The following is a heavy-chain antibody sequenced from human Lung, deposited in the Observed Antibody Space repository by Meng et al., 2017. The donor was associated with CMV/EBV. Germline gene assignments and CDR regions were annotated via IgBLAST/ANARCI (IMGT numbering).Heavy chain of an antibody. CDR3: AREYRLKYDSSGFDF. D-gene: IGHD3-22*01. CDR1: GFTFNTYW. Sequence: GGSLRLXXAASGFTFNTYWMHWVRQAPGKGLVWVSRITSDGSSTTYADSVKGRFTISRDNAKNTLYLQMNSLGAEDTAVYYCAREYRLKYDSSGFDFWGQGTXVTVSS. V-gene: IGHV3-74*01. CDR2: ITSDGSST. J-gene: IGHJ4*02.